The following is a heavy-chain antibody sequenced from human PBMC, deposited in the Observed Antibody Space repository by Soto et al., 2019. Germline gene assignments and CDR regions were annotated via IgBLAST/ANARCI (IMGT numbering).Heavy chain of an antibody. V-gene: IGHV4-30-4*01. CDR2: IYYSGST. Sequence: LSLTCTVSGGSISSGDYYWSWIRQPPGKGLEWIGYIYYSGSTYYNPSLKSRVTISVDTSKNQFSLKLSSVTAADTAVYYCARDGLTMVRGVMSYGMDVWGQGTTVTVSS. CDR1: GGSISSGDYY. J-gene: IGHJ6*02. CDR3: ARDGLTMVRGVMSYGMDV. D-gene: IGHD3-10*01.